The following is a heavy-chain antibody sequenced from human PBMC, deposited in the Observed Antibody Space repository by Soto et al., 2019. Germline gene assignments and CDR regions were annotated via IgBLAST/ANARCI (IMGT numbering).Heavy chain of an antibody. CDR3: AKVNRYYGSGSYTYGMDV. Sequence: VGSLRLSCAASGFTFSSYAMSWVRQAPGKGLEWVSAISGSGGSTHYADSVKGRFTISRDNSKNTLYLQMNSLRAEDTAVYYCAKVNRYYGSGSYTYGMDVWGQGTTVTVSS. J-gene: IGHJ6*02. CDR2: ISGSGGST. D-gene: IGHD3-10*01. V-gene: IGHV3-23*01. CDR1: GFTFSSYA.